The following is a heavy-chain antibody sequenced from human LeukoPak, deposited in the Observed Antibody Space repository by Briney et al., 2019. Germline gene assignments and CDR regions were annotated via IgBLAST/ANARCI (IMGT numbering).Heavy chain of an antibody. CDR2: IYHSGST. Sequence: PSETLSLTCTVSGYSISSGYYWGWIRQPPGKGLEWIGSIYHSGSTYYNPSLKSRVTISVDTSKNQFSLKLSSVTAADTAVYYCARGGTESLRYFDWLYSYWGQGTLVTVSS. CDR3: ARGGTESLRYFDWLYSY. J-gene: IGHJ4*02. D-gene: IGHD3-9*01. V-gene: IGHV4-38-2*02. CDR1: GYSISSGYY.